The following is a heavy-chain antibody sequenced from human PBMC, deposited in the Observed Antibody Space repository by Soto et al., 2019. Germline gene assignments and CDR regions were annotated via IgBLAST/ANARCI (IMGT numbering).Heavy chain of an antibody. D-gene: IGHD6-13*01. CDR1: GGSISSYY. V-gene: IGHV4-59*08. CDR3: ARRIAAAGIDY. J-gene: IGHJ4*02. Sequence: SETLSLTCTVSGGSISSYYWSWIRQPPGKGLEWIGYIYYSGSTNYNPSLKSRVTISVDTSKNQFSLKLSSVTAADTAVYYCARRIAAAGIDYWGQGTLVTVSS. CDR2: IYYSGST.